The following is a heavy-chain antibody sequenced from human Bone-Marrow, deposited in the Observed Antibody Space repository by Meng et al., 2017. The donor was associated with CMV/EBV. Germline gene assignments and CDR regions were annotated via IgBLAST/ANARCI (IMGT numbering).Heavy chain of an antibody. CDR1: GGSISSSSYY. V-gene: IGHV4-39*07. CDR2: INHSGST. Sequence: SETLSLTCTVSGGSISSSSYYWGWIRQPPGKGLEWIGEINHSGSTNYNPSLKSRVTISVDTSKNQFSLKLSSVTAADTAVYYCAREGATARDFDYWGQGTLVTVSS. CDR3: AREGATARDFDY. D-gene: IGHD1-26*01. J-gene: IGHJ4*02.